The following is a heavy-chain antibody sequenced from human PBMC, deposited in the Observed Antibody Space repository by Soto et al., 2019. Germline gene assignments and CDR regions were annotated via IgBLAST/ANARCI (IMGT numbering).Heavy chain of an antibody. J-gene: IGHJ6*02. Sequence: QVQLVESGGGVVQPGRSLRLSCAASGFTFSSYGMHWVRQAPGKGLEWVAVISYDGSNKYYADSVKGRFTISRDNSKNTLYLQMNSLRAEDTAVYYCAKDEEYDSSGYYGMDVWGQGTTVTVSS. CDR2: ISYDGSNK. V-gene: IGHV3-30*18. CDR3: AKDEEYDSSGYYGMDV. D-gene: IGHD3-22*01. CDR1: GFTFSSYG.